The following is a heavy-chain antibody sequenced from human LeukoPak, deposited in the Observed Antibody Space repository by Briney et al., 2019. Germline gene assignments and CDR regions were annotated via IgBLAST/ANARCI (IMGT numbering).Heavy chain of an antibody. CDR2: ISHSGST. CDR3: ARDSPAYCSGGNCYNWYFDL. Sequence: SETLSLTCAVSGDSITNRNWWNWVRQPPGKGLEWIGEISHSGSTNYNPSLKGRVTISVDKSKNEFSLNLSSVTAADTAVYYCARDSPAYCSGGNCYNWYFDLWGRGTLVSVSS. J-gene: IGHJ2*01. V-gene: IGHV4-4*02. D-gene: IGHD2-15*01. CDR1: GDSITNRNW.